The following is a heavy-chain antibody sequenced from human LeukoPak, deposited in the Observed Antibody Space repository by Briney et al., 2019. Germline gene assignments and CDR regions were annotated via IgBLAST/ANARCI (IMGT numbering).Heavy chain of an antibody. D-gene: IGHD3-9*01. CDR1: GFTVSSNY. CDR3: ARGRRYFDWAPARYYYGMDV. V-gene: IGHV3-30-3*01. Sequence: GGSLRLSCAASGFTVSSNYMSWVRQAPGKGLEWVAVISYDGSNKYYADSVKGRFTIPRDNSKNTLYLQMNSLRAEDTAVYYCARGRRYFDWAPARYYYGMDVWGQGTTVTVSS. J-gene: IGHJ6*02. CDR2: ISYDGSNK.